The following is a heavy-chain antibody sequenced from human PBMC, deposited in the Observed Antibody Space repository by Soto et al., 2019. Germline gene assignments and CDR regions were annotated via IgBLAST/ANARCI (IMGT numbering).Heavy chain of an antibody. CDR1: GFTFSSYW. Sequence: GGSLRLSCAASGFTFSSYWMSWVRQAPGKGLEWVANIKQDGSEKYYVDSVKGRFTISRDNAKNSLYLQMNSLRAEDTAVYYCARAGSSYCSGGSCSEFYFDYWGQGTLVTVSS. CDR2: IKQDGSEK. CDR3: ARAGSSYCSGGSCSEFYFDY. D-gene: IGHD2-15*01. V-gene: IGHV3-7*01. J-gene: IGHJ4*02.